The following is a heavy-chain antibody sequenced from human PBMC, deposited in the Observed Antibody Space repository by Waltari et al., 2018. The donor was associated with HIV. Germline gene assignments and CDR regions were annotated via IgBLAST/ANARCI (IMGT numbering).Heavy chain of an antibody. Sequence: QVQLVQSGAEVKKPGASVKVSCKASGYTFTSYDINWVRQATGQGLEWMGWMNPNRGNTGYAQKFQGRVTMTRNTSISTAYMELSSLRSEDTAVYYCARVGPTAGIAARPPRYWGQGTLVTVSS. CDR1: GYTFTSYD. V-gene: IGHV1-8*01. CDR3: ARVGPTAGIAARPPRY. D-gene: IGHD6-25*01. J-gene: IGHJ4*02. CDR2: MNPNRGNT.